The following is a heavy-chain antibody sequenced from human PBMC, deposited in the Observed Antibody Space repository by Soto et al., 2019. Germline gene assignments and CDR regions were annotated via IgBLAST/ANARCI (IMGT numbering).Heavy chain of an antibody. V-gene: IGHV4-34*01. Sequence: SETLSLTCVVYGGSFSGYYWSWIRQPPGKGLEWIGEINHSVSTNYNPSLKSRVTISVDTSKNQFSLKLSSVTAADTAVYYCARGVSYYDSSGYYYSDYYGMDVWGQGTTVTVSS. D-gene: IGHD3-22*01. CDR3: ARGVSYYDSSGYYYSDYYGMDV. CDR1: GGSFSGYY. CDR2: INHSVST. J-gene: IGHJ6*02.